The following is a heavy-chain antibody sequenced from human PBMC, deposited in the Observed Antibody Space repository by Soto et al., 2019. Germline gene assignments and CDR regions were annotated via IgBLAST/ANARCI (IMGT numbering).Heavy chain of an antibody. CDR1: GFTFTNYP. Sequence: PGGSLRLSCAASGFTFTNYPMNWVRLAPGKGLEWVSSLDPGGGAPYYSDSVRGRFTVSRDNSRSTLYLQMNSLRAEDSAVYYCAKHMANGGVRYFDLWGHGTLVTVSS. CDR2: LDPGGGAP. J-gene: IGHJ2*01. CDR3: AKHMANGGVRYFDL. D-gene: IGHD2-8*02. V-gene: IGHV3-23*01.